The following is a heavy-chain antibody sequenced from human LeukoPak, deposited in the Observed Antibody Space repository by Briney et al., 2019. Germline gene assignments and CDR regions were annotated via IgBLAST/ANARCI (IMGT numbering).Heavy chain of an antibody. CDR1: GFTFDDYA. CDR2: IGWNSGSI. J-gene: IGHJ4*02. V-gene: IGHV3-9*01. Sequence: GGSLRLSCAASGFTFDDYAMHWVRQAPGKGLEWVSGIGWNSGSIGYADSVKGRFTISRDNAKNSLYLQMNSLRAEDTALYYCAKDMGITIFGVVNGFDYWGQGTLVTVSS. D-gene: IGHD3-3*01. CDR3: AKDMGITIFGVVNGFDY.